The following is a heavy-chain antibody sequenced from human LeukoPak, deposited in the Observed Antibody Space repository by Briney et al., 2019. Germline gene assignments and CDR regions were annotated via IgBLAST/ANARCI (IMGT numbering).Heavy chain of an antibody. J-gene: IGHJ3*02. D-gene: IGHD3-10*01. CDR2: VYYSGST. CDR1: GGSISSYY. V-gene: IGHV4-59*01. Sequence: SETLSLTCTVSGGSISSYYWSWIRQPPGKGLEWIGYVYYSGSTNYNPSLKSRVTISVDTSKNQFSLKLSSVTAADTAVYYCARAPYGSGSPSGSRAFDIWGQGTMVSVSS. CDR3: ARAPYGSGSPSGSRAFDI.